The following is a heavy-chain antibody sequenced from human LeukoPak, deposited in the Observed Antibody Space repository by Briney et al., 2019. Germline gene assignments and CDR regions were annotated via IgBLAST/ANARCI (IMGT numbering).Heavy chain of an antibody. J-gene: IGHJ5*02. CDR1: GGSISSGVYY. Sequence: TSQTLSLTCTVSGGSISSGVYYWSWIRQHPGKGLEWIGYIYYSGSTYYNPSLESRVTISVDTSKNQFSLKLSSVTAADTAVYYCATSFGVVQSKFDPWGQGTLVTVSS. CDR3: ATSFGVVQSKFDP. CDR2: IYYSGST. D-gene: IGHD3-3*01. V-gene: IGHV4-31*03.